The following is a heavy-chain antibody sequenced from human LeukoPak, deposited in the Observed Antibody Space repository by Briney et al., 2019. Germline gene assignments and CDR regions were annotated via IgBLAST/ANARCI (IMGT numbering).Heavy chain of an antibody. CDR1: GYIFTTYG. J-gene: IGHJ4*02. V-gene: IGHV1-18*01. CDR2: ISVYKGTA. Sequence: EASVKVSCKASGYIFTTYGISWVRQAPGQGLEWMGWISVYKGTANYAPSLQGRVTTTRDKSTNTAYMELRSLRSDDTAVYYCARGGDHHDYWGQGTLVTVSS. D-gene: IGHD2-21*02. CDR3: ARGGDHHDY.